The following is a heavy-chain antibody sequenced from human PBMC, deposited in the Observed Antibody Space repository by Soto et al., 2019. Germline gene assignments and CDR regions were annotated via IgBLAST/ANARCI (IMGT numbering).Heavy chain of an antibody. Sequence: EVQLLESGGGLVQPGGSLRLSCAASGFTVSSYAMNWVRQAPGKGLEWVSAIGTNSDTDYADCVEGRFTISRDNFKTKLYLQMNNLRTEDTALYYCAKKYPGTRPFDYWGQGTLVTVSS. J-gene: IGHJ4*02. CDR3: AKKYPGTRPFDY. CDR2: IGTNSDT. D-gene: IGHD2-2*01. V-gene: IGHV3-23*01. CDR1: GFTVSSYA.